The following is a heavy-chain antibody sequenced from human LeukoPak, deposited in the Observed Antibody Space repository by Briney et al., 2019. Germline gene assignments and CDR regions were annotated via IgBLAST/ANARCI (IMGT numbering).Heavy chain of an antibody. J-gene: IGHJ5*02. CDR2: IYYSGST. CDR3: ARGSVRRDYYGSGSYPRAWFDP. Sequence: SETLSLTCTVSGGSISSYYWSWIRQPPGKGLEWIGYIYYSGSTNYNPSLKSRVTISVDTSKNQFSLKLSSVTAADTAVHYCARGSVRRDYYGSGSYPRAWFDPWGQGTLVTVSS. CDR1: GGSISSYY. V-gene: IGHV4-59*01. D-gene: IGHD3-10*01.